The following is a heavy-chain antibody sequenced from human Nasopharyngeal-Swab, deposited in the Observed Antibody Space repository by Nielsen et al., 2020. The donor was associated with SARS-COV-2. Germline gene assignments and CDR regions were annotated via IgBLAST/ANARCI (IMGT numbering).Heavy chain of an antibody. Sequence: SETLSLTCTVSGGSISSSSYYWGWIRQPPGKGLEWIGSIYYSGSTYSNPSLKSRVTISVDTSKNQFSLKLSSVTAADTAVYYCASGVAAITMIVVVIRATWFDPWGQGTLVTVSS. CDR1: GGSISSSSYY. CDR2: IYYSGST. J-gene: IGHJ5*02. V-gene: IGHV4-39*01. D-gene: IGHD3-22*01. CDR3: ASGVAAITMIVVVIRATWFDP.